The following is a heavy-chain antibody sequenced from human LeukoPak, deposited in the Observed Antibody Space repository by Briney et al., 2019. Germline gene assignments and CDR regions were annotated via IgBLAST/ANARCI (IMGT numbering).Heavy chain of an antibody. J-gene: IGHJ4*02. CDR3: ARGMATAHV. Sequence: SETLSLTCTVSGGSISSSSYYWAWIRQPPGKGLEWIGSIYYTGSTYYNPSLKSRVTISVDTSKNQFSLRLSSVTAADTAVYYCARGMATAHVWGQGTLVTVSS. CDR2: IYYTGST. CDR1: GGSISSSSYY. D-gene: IGHD5-24*01. V-gene: IGHV4-39*07.